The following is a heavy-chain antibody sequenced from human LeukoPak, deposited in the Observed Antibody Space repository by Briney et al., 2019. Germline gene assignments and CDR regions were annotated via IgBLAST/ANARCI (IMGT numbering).Heavy chain of an antibody. Sequence: SETLSLTCTVSGVSISSSNSYWGWIRQPPGKGLEWIGSIYYSGNTYYNASLKSQVSISIATSKNQFSLKLTSVTAADTAVYYCARQTGSGLFILPGGQGTLVTVSS. CDR3: ARQTGSGLFILP. CDR1: GVSISSSNSY. CDR2: IYYSGNT. J-gene: IGHJ4*02. V-gene: IGHV4-39*01. D-gene: IGHD3/OR15-3a*01.